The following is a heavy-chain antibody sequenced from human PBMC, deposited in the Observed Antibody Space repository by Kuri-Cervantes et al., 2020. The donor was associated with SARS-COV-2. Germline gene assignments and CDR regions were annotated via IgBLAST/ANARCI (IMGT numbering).Heavy chain of an antibody. D-gene: IGHD2-2*01. V-gene: IGHV3-21*01. CDR1: GFTFSTYS. J-gene: IGHJ5*02. Sequence: GESLKISCAASGFTFSTYSMTWVRQAPGKGLEWVSSISSSSSQRYYVDSVKGRFTISRDNAKNSLYLQMDSLRAEDTAVYYCARDPVPRYCSSTSCYWGKLSWFGPWGQGTLVTVSS. CDR3: ARDPVPRYCSSTSCYWGKLSWFGP. CDR2: ISSSSSQR.